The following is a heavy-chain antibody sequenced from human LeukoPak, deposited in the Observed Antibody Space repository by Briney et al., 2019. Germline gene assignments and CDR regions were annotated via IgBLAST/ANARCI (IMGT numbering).Heavy chain of an antibody. CDR3: ARDRSDYYGSGSYFYYYGMDV. D-gene: IGHD3-10*01. CDR2: IYSGGST. Sequence: GGSLRLSCAASGFTVSSNYMSWVRQAPGKGLEWVSVIYSGGSTYYADSVKGRFTISRDNSKNTLYLQMNSLRAEDTAVYYCARDRSDYYGSGSYFYYYGMDVWGQGTTVTVS. J-gene: IGHJ6*02. CDR1: GFTVSSNY. V-gene: IGHV3-53*01.